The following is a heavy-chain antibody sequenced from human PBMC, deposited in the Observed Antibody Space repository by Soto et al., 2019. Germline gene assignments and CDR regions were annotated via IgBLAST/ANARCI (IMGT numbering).Heavy chain of an antibody. CDR1: GGSISGHS. CDR2: IYPSGST. CDR3: ARHITYISGRYYFAY. Sequence: SETLSLTCTVYGGSISGHSWIWIRQPAGKGLECIGHIYPSGSTSYNPSLRSRVTMSLENSSSKSLLNCTSLTAADTAVSYCARHITYISGRYYFAYGRQRSPVPVSS. D-gene: IGHD6-19*01. J-gene: IGHJ4*02. V-gene: IGHV4-4*07.